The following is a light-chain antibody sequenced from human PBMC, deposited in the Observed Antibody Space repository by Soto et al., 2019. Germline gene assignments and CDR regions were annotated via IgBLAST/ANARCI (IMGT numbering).Light chain of an antibody. V-gene: IGKV3-15*01. CDR3: QQYNTWLWT. Sequence: EVVMTQSPATLSVSPGERATLSCRASQSVNANLAWYQQKPGQAPRLLIHGASNRATGIPARFSGSGFGTDFILTNSSLQSKDFAFYYCQQYNTWLWTFGQGTKEEI. CDR1: QSVNAN. CDR2: GAS. J-gene: IGKJ1*01.